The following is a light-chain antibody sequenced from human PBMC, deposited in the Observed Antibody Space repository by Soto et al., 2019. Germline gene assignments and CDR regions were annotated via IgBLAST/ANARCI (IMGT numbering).Light chain of an antibody. CDR2: KAS. CDR1: QSISSW. V-gene: IGKV1-5*03. CDR3: QQYNSYPWT. J-gene: IGKJ1*01. Sequence: DIQMTQSPSTLSASVGDRVTITCRASQSISSWLAWYQQKPGKAPKLLIDKASSLESGVPSRFSGSGSGTEFDRTISSLQPDDFATYYGQQYNSYPWTFGQGTKVEIK.